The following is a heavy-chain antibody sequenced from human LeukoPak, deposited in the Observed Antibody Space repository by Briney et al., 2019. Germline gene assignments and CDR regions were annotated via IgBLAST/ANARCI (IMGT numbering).Heavy chain of an antibody. V-gene: IGHV4-59*08. CDR3: ARRMDSSGYYGAFDI. Sequence: PSETLSLTCTVSGGSISSYYWSWIRQPPGKGLEWIGYIYCSGSTNYNPSLKSRVTISVDTSKNQFSLKLSSVTAADTAVYYCARRMDSSGYYGAFDIWGQGTMVTVSS. J-gene: IGHJ3*02. CDR1: GGSISSYY. D-gene: IGHD3-22*01. CDR2: IYCSGST.